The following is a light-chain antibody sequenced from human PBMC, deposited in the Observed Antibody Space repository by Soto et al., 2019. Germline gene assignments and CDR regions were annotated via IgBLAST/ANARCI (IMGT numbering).Light chain of an antibody. V-gene: IGLV2-14*01. CDR1: SSDVGGYNF. CDR2: EVS. J-gene: IGLJ1*01. CDR3: SSYTSSSPLYV. Sequence: ALAQPASVSGSPGQSITISCTGTSSDVGGYNFVSWYQQHPGKAPKLIIYEVSHRPSGVSNRFSGSKSGNTASLTISGLQAEDAADYYCSSYTSSSPLYVFGTGAKVTVL.